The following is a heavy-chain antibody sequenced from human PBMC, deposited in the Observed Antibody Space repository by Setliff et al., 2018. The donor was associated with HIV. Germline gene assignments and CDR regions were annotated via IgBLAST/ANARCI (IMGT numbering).Heavy chain of an antibody. V-gene: IGHV3-30*04. D-gene: IGHD3-3*01. CDR3: ARAFSGYYFDY. J-gene: IGHJ4*02. CDR2: ISYDGSNK. CDR1: GFTFSSYA. Sequence: GGSMRLSCAASGFTFSSYAMHWVRQAPGKGLEWVAVISYDGSNKYYADSVKGRFNILRDDSKKTVDLQMNSLRADDTAVYYCARAFSGYYFDYWGQGTLVTVSS.